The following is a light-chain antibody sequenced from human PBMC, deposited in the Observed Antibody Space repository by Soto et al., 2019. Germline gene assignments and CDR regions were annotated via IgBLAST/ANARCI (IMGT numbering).Light chain of an antibody. Sequence: QSALTQPASVSGSPGRSITISCTGTNSDVGGYNYVSWYQQHPGKAPELMIYEVSHRPSGVSNRFSGSKSDNTASLTISGLQAEDEADYYCSSYTSISTLYVFGTGTKLTVL. V-gene: IGLV2-14*01. CDR3: SSYTSISTLYV. CDR2: EVS. J-gene: IGLJ1*01. CDR1: NSDVGGYNY.